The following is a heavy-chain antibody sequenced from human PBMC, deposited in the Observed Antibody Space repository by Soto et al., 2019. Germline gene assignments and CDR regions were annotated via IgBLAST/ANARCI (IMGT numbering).Heavy chain of an antibody. CDR1: GGTFSSYA. V-gene: IGHV1-69*13. CDR2: IIPIFGTA. Sequence: SVKVSFKASGGTFSSYAISWLRQAPGQGLEWMGGIIPIFGTANYAQKFQGRVTITADESTSTAYMELSSLRSEDTAVYYCARDDYYDSSGYYSTNAFDIWGQGTMVTVSS. J-gene: IGHJ3*02. D-gene: IGHD3-22*01. CDR3: ARDDYYDSSGYYSTNAFDI.